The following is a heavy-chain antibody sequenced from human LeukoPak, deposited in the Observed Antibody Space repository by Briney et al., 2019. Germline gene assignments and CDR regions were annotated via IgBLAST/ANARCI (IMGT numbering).Heavy chain of an antibody. CDR2: ISGSGGST. D-gene: IGHD3-10*01. CDR3: ANSGPRGEYYFDY. J-gene: IGHJ4*02. CDR1: GFTFSSYA. Sequence: GGSLRLCCAASGFTFSSYAMRWGGQGGGKGLEWVSAISGSGGSTYYADSVKGRFTISRDNSKNTLYLQMNSLRAEDTAVYYCANSGPRGEYYFDYWGQGTLVTVSS. V-gene: IGHV3-23*01.